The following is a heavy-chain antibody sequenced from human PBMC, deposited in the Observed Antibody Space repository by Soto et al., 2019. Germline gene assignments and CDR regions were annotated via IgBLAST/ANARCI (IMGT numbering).Heavy chain of an antibody. J-gene: IGHJ4*02. CDR3: ARVRNSRDIDY. CDR2: IYHSGST. V-gene: IGHV4-38-2*02. Sequence: PSETLSLTCTVSGYSIRNGYYWGWIRQPPGKGLEWIGTIYHSGSTYYNPSLKSRVTISIDASKKYFSLRLNSVTAADTAVYYCARVRNSRDIDYWGQGIRVTVSS. CDR1: GYSIRNGYY. D-gene: IGHD3-22*01.